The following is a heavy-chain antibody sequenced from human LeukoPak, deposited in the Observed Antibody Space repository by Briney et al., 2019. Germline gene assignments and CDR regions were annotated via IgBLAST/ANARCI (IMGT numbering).Heavy chain of an antibody. D-gene: IGHD5-18*01. J-gene: IGHJ4*02. V-gene: IGHV3-23*01. CDR3: AKEASYSYGHY. Sequence: AGSLRLSCAASGFTFTSYAMSWVRPAPGEGLEWVSAISGSGSRTYYADSVKGQFTISRDNSKNTLHLQMSSLRAEDTAVYNCAKEASYSYGHYWGQGALVTVSS. CDR2: ISGSGSRT. CDR1: GFTFTSYA.